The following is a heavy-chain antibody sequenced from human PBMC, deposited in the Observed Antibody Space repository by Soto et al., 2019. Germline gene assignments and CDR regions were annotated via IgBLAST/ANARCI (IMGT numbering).Heavy chain of an antibody. CDR2: IYYSGST. J-gene: IGHJ4*02. CDR3: ARGAGSSGYYYFGPHYFDY. D-gene: IGHD3-22*01. CDR1: GGSISIGDYY. V-gene: IGHV4-30-4*01. Sequence: PSETMSLTCTVSGGSISIGDYYWSLIRRPPGKGLEWIGYIYYSGSTYYNPSLKSRVTISVDTSKNQFSLKLSSVTAADTAVYYCARGAGSSGYYYFGPHYFDYWGQGTLLTVSS.